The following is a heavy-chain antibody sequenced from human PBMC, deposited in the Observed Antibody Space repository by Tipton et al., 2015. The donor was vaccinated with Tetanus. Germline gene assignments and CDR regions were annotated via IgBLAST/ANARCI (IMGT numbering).Heavy chain of an antibody. Sequence: SLRLSCAASGFTFSSYAMSWVRQAPGKGLEWVSTISGSDVSTYYADSVKGRFTISRDNSKNTLYLQMNSLRAKDTAVYYCAKFNGESYYYYGMDVWGQGTTVTVSS. CDR1: GFTFSSYA. J-gene: IGHJ6*02. V-gene: IGHV3-23*01. CDR3: AKFNGESYYYYGMDV. CDR2: ISGSDVST.